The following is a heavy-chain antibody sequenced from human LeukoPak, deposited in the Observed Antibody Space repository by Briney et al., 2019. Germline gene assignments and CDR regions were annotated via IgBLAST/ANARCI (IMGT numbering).Heavy chain of an antibody. V-gene: IGHV3-7*05. D-gene: IGHD5-24*01. Sequence: GGSLRLSCAASGFAFSTYWMSWVRQAPGKGLEWVANIKEDGSEKHYVDSVKGRFTISRDNGKNSLYLQMNSLRAEDTAVYYCARDIGYNTFDYWGQGTLVTVSS. CDR1: GFAFSTYW. J-gene: IGHJ4*02. CDR3: ARDIGYNTFDY. CDR2: IKEDGSEK.